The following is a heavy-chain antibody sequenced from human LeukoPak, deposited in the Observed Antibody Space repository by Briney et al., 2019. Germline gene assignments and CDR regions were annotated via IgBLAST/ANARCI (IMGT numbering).Heavy chain of an antibody. CDR2: IYYSGNT. Sequence: SETLSLTCTVSGGSIGSSAYYWGWIRQPPGKGLEWIGSIYYSGNTYYNPSLKSRVTISVDTSKNQFSLTLSSVTAADTAVYYCARQSTAMGTFDYWGQGTLVPVSS. CDR3: ARQSTAMGTFDY. J-gene: IGHJ4*02. V-gene: IGHV4-39*01. CDR1: GGSIGSSAYY. D-gene: IGHD5-18*01.